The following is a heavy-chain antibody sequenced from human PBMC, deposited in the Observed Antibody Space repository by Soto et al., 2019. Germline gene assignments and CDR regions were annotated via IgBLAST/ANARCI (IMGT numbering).Heavy chain of an antibody. CDR2: ISYDGSNK. Sequence: ESGGGVVQPGRSLRLSCAASGFTFSSYAMHWVRQAPGKGLEWVAVISYDGSNKYYADSVKGRFTISRDNSKNTLYLQMNSLRAEDTAVYYCARDRDTAMVPFDYWGQGTLVTVSS. D-gene: IGHD5-18*01. V-gene: IGHV3-30-3*01. J-gene: IGHJ4*02. CDR1: GFTFSSYA. CDR3: ARDRDTAMVPFDY.